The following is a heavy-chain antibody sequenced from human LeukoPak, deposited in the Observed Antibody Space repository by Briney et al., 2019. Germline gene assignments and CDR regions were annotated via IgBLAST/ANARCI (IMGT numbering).Heavy chain of an antibody. V-gene: IGHV4-4*07. CDR3: ARDAGGYEDS. D-gene: IGHD5-12*01. Sequence: SETLSLTCTVSGGSISSYYWSWIRQAAGKGLEWIGRVYPSGTTHYNPSLQSRVTLSVDTSKNQLSLKLSSLTAADTAVYYCARDAGGYEDSWGQGTLVTVSS. CDR1: GGSISSYY. J-gene: IGHJ4*02. CDR2: VYPSGTT.